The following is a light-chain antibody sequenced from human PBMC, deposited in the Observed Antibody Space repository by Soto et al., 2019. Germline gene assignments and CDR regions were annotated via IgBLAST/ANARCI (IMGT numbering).Light chain of an antibody. CDR3: QQYQPFWT. CDR2: TAS. J-gene: IGKJ1*01. V-gene: IGKV1-12*01. CDR1: QGINNW. Sequence: PSSVSATKRDRVSITFGGSQGINNWLAWFQQKPGKAPKLLNYTASRLQSGVPSRFSGSGSGTDFTLTISSLQPEDFATYYCQQYQPFWTFAQRSKA.